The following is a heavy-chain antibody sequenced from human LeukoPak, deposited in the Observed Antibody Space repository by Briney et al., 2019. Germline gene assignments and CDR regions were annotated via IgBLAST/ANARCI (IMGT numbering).Heavy chain of an antibody. J-gene: IGHJ4*02. CDR2: IYYSGTT. CDR1: GGSISRYY. D-gene: IGHD2-15*01. Sequence: PSETLSLTCTVSGGSISRYYWSWIRQPPGKGLEWIGYIYYSGTTNYNPSLKSRVTISVDTSKNQFSLKLTSVTAADTAVYYCARGGYCSGAACYPDYWGQGTLVTVSS. V-gene: IGHV4-59*01. CDR3: ARGGYCSGAACYPDY.